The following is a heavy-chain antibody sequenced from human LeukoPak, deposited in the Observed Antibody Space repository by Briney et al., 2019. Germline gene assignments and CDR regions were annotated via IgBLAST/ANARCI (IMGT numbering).Heavy chain of an antibody. Sequence: ASVKVSCKASGYTFTSYAMHWVRQAPGQRLEWMGRINAGNGNTKYSQKFQGRVTITRDTSASTAYMELSSLRSEDTAVYYCASPIGYSGYDWIFDYWGQGTLVTVSS. CDR1: GYTFTSYA. CDR2: INAGNGNT. V-gene: IGHV1-3*01. D-gene: IGHD5-12*01. CDR3: ASPIGYSGYDWIFDY. J-gene: IGHJ4*02.